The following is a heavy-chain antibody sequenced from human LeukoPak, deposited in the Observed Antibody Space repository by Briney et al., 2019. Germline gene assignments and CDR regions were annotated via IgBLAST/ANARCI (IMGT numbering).Heavy chain of an antibody. Sequence: SETLSLTCSVSGGSISSSSYYWGWIRQPPGKGLEWIGSIYYSGSTYYNPSLKSRVTISVDTSKNQFSLKLSSVTAADTAVYYCARHVRRYDFWSGYFQDDYYYYYMDVWGKGTTVTVSS. CDR2: IYYSGST. CDR1: GGSISSSSYY. CDR3: ARHVRRYDFWSGYFQDDYYYYYMDV. V-gene: IGHV4-39*01. J-gene: IGHJ6*03. D-gene: IGHD3-3*01.